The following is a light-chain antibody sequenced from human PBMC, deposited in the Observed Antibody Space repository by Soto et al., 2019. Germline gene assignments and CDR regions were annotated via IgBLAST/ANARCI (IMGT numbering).Light chain of an antibody. J-gene: IGLJ3*02. CDR2: TDN. Sequence: QSVLTQPPSASGTPGQRVTISCSGSSSNIRSNIVNWYQHLPGTAPKLLIKTDNQRPSGVPDRFSGSKSDTSASLAISGLQSEDEADYYCAAWDDSLNGGLFGGGTKLTVL. CDR3: AAWDDSLNGGL. V-gene: IGLV1-44*01. CDR1: SSNIRSNI.